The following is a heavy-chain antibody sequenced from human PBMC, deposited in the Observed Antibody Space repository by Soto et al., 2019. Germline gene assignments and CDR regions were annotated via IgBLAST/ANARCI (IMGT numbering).Heavy chain of an antibody. CDR2: IYYSGST. J-gene: IGHJ4*02. V-gene: IGHV4-31*03. CDR1: GGSISSGGYY. CDR3: ARLRGSGPFDD. Sequence: TLSFTCTVSGGSISSGGYYWSWIRQHPGKGLEWIGYIYYSGSTYYNPSLKSRVTISVDTSKNQFSLKLSSVAAADTAVYYCARLRGSGPFDDWGQGTLVTVSS. D-gene: IGHD1-26*01.